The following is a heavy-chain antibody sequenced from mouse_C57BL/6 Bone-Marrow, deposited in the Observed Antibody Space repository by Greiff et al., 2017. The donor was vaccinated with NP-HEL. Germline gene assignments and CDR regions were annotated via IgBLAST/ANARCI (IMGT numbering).Heavy chain of an antibody. CDR2: IDPSDSYP. D-gene: IGHD1-1*01. Sequence: QVQLQQPGAELVKPGASVKLSCKASGYTFTSYWMQWVKQRPGQGLEWIGEIDPSDSYPNYNQKFKGKATLTVDTSSSTAYMQLSSLTSEDSAVYYCAIDYGSSKAYWGQGTLVTVSA. J-gene: IGHJ3*01. CDR1: GYTFTSYW. CDR3: AIDYGSSKAY. V-gene: IGHV1-50*01.